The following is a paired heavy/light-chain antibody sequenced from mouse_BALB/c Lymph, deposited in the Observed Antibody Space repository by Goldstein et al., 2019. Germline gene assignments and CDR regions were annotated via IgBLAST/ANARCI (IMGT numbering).Heavy chain of an antibody. CDR3: NCITTAGHAY. CDR1: GFSLSTSGMG. D-gene: IGHD1-2*01. J-gene: IGHJ3*01. V-gene: IGHV8-12*01. Sequence: QVTLKESGPGILQPSQTLSLTCSFSGFSLSTSGMGVSWIRQPSGKGLEWLAHISWDDDKRYNTSLKSRLTISRDTSSNQVFLKITSVDAADTATYYCNCITTAGHAYWGQGTLVTVSA. CDR2: ISWDDDK.
Light chain of an antibody. CDR1: QTVSTSNYGY. CDR3: QHSWEIPYT. V-gene: IGKV3-7*01. J-gene: IGKJ2*01. CDR2: YAS. Sequence: DIVLTQSPASLAVSLGQRATISCRASQTVSTSNYGYVHWYQQRPGQPPKLLIKYASNLESGVPARFSGSGSGTDFTLNIHPVEEEDTATYYCQHSWEIPYTFGGGTKLEIK.